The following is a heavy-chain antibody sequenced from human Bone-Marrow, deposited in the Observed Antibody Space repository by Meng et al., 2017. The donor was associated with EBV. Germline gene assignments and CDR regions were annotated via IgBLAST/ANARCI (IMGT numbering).Heavy chain of an antibody. J-gene: IGHJ4*02. CDR3: ASESGRGYTPDY. Sequence: QGQLAQSGAEVKKPGSSVKVPCKTSGGTFSSDAVSWVRQAPGQGLEWLGGLIPMSGAPNYAQKFQGRVTITADESTSTHYMDLSSLSSEDTAVYYCASESGRGYTPDYWGQGTLVTVSS. D-gene: IGHD3-10*01. V-gene: IGHV1-69*01. CDR2: LIPMSGAP. CDR1: GGTFSSDA.